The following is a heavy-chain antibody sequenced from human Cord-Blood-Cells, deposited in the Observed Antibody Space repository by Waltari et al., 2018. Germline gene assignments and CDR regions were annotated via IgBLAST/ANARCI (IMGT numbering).Heavy chain of an antibody. D-gene: IGHD7-27*01. CDR2: IYYSGST. CDR1: GGPISSGAYY. Sequence: QVQLQESGPGLVKPSQTLSLPCTVSGGPISSGAYYWSWIRRPPGKGREWFGYIYYSGSTYYNPSLKSRVTISVDTSKNQFSLKLSSVTAADTAVYYCARALGRSGDWYFDLWGRGTLVTVSS. CDR3: ARALGRSGDWYFDL. V-gene: IGHV4-30-4*01. J-gene: IGHJ2*01.